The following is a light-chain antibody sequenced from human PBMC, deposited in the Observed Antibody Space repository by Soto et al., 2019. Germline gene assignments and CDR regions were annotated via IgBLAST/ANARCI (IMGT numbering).Light chain of an antibody. CDR2: DAS. CDR1: QSISSW. J-gene: IGKJ1*01. V-gene: IGKV1-5*01. Sequence: DIQMTQSPSTLSASVGDRVTITCRASQSISSWLAWYQQKPGKAPKLLIYDASSLESGVPSRFSGSGSETEFTLTISSLQPEDFATYYCLQHNAFPVTFGQGTKVDIK. CDR3: LQHNAFPVT.